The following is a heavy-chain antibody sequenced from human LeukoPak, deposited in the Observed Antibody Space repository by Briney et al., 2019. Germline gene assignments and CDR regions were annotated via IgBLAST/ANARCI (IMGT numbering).Heavy chain of an antibody. V-gene: IGHV1-69*06. CDR2: IIPIFGTA. Sequence: SVKVSCKASGGTFSSYAISWVRQAPGQGLEWMGGIIPIFGTANYAQKFQGRVTTTADKSTSTAYMELSSLRSEDTAVYYCARISLGYCSSTSCYAAVYYYGMDVWGKGTTVTVSS. CDR1: GGTFSSYA. J-gene: IGHJ6*04. CDR3: ARISLGYCSSTSCYAAVYYYGMDV. D-gene: IGHD2-2*01.